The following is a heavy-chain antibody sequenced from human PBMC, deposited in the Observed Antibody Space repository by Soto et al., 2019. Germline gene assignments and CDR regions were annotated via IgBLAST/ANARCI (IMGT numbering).Heavy chain of an antibody. D-gene: IGHD3-22*01. CDR1: GYTFTGYY. Sequence: GASVKVSCKASGYTFTGYYMHWVRQAPGQGPEWMGWINPNSGGTNYAQKFQGWVTMTRDTSISTAYMELSRLRSDDTAVYYCARGPPTNSSGYYYVVRYFDYWGQGTLVTVSS. CDR3: ARGPPTNSSGYYYVVRYFDY. J-gene: IGHJ4*02. CDR2: INPNSGGT. V-gene: IGHV1-2*04.